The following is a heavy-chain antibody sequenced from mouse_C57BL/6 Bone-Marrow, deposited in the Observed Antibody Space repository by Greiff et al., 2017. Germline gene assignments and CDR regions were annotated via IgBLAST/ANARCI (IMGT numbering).Heavy chain of an antibody. V-gene: IGHV5-16*01. CDR2: INYDGSST. D-gene: IGHD1-1*01. CDR3: ARDQGTTVVVPRWYFDV. CDR1: GFTFSDYY. J-gene: IGHJ1*03. Sequence: DVMLVESEGGLVQPGSSMKLSCTASGFTFSDYYMAWVRQVPEKGLVWVANINYDGSSTYYLDSLKSRFIISRDNAKNILYLQMSSLKSEDTATYYCARDQGTTVVVPRWYFDVWGTGTTVTVSS.